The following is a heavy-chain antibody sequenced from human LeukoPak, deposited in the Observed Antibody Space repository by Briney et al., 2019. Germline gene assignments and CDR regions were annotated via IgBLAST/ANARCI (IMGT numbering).Heavy chain of an antibody. J-gene: IGHJ4*02. V-gene: IGHV3-48*03. CDR1: GFTFSSYG. D-gene: IGHD4-17*01. CDR3: ARDLTTVTTY. Sequence: GGSLRLSCAASGFTFSSYGMNWVRQAPGKGLEWVSYISSSGSTIYYADSVKGRFTISRDNAKNSLYLQMNSLRAEDTAVYYCARDLTTVTTYWGQGTLVTVSS. CDR2: ISSSGSTI.